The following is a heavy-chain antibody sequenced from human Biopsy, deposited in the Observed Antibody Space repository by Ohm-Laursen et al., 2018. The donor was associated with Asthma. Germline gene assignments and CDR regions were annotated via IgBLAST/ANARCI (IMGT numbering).Heavy chain of an antibody. J-gene: IGHJ4*02. CDR2: ISYDGSNK. V-gene: IGHV3-30*18. D-gene: IGHD2-21*01. CDR1: GFTFSSYG. CDR3: AKATLGDIGKDY. Sequence: SLRLSCAASGFTFSSYGMHWVRQAPGKGLEWVAVISYDGSNKYYADSVKGRFTISRDNSKNTLYLQTNSLRVEDTALYYCAKATLGDIGKDYWGQGTLVTVSS.